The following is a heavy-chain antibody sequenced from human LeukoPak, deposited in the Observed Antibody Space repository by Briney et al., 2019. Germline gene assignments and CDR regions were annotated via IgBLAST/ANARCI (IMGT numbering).Heavy chain of an antibody. CDR1: GFTFSSYS. CDR3: ASLMGWHPVSH. D-gene: IGHD2-8*01. Sequence: GGSLRLSCAASGFTFSSYSMNWVRQAPGKGLEWVSSISSSSSYIYYADSVKGRFTISRDNAKNSLYLQMNSLRAEDTAVYYCASLMGWHPVSHWGQGTLVTVSS. J-gene: IGHJ1*01. V-gene: IGHV3-21*01. CDR2: ISSSSSYI.